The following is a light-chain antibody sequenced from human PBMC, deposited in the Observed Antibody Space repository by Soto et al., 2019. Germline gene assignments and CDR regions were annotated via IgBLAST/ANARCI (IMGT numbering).Light chain of an antibody. V-gene: IGKV1-33*01. Sequence: IQMTQSPSSLSASVGDRVTITCQASQDISNFLNWYQQKPGKPPKLLIYDASNLETGVPSRFSGSGSGTDFTFTINRLQPEDIATYFCQQYDNVRVTFGPGTKVDIK. CDR3: QQYDNVRVT. J-gene: IGKJ3*01. CDR2: DAS. CDR1: QDISNF.